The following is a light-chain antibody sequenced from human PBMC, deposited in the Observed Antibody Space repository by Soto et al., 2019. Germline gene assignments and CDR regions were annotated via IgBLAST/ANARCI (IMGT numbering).Light chain of an antibody. CDR1: QSISSY. CDR2: AAS. J-gene: IGKJ3*01. V-gene: IGKV1-39*01. Sequence: DIQMTQSPSSLSASVGDRITITCRSSQSISSYLNWYQHKPGKAPKVLIYAASNLQSGVPSRFSASGSGTDFTLAISSLQPEDFANYYCQQSFSSPVFTFGPGTKVDIK. CDR3: QQSFSSPVFT.